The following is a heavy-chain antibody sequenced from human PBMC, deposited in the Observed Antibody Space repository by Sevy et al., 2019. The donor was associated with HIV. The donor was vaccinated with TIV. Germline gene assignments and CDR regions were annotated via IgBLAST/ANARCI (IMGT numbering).Heavy chain of an antibody. CDR3: ARVDEQRWLRLYYFDY. J-gene: IGHJ4*02. Sequence: GGSLRLSCAASGFTFSNYAMHWVRQAPGKGLEGVAVISYDGSNKYYADSVKGRFTISGENSKNTLYLQMNSLRAEDTAVYYCARVDEQRWLRLYYFDYWGQGTLVPVSS. CDR1: GFTFSNYA. CDR2: ISYDGSNK. V-gene: IGHV3-30*04. D-gene: IGHD5-12*01.